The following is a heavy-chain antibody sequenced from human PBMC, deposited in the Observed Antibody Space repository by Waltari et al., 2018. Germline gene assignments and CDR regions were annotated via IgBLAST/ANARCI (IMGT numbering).Heavy chain of an antibody. CDR1: GFFFSRSW. J-gene: IGHJ5*02. Sequence: VQLVESGGDLVQPWGSLRLSCAASGFFFSRSWMTWVRQPPGKGLEWVGNIQQNGSEKWYADSVKGRFTISRDNAMNLVYLQMNSLRVEDTAVYYCARDLVATPPWGQGTLVTVSS. V-gene: IGHV3-7*01. CDR3: ARDLVATPP. D-gene: IGHD2-21*02. CDR2: IQQNGSEK.